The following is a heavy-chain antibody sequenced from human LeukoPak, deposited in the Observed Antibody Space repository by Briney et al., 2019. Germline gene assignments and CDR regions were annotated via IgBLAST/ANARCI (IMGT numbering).Heavy chain of an antibody. D-gene: IGHD4-17*01. CDR1: GGSISSYY. Sequence: SETLSLTCTVSGGSISSYYWSWIRQPAGKGLEWIGRIYSSGSTNYNPSLKSRVTMSVDMSRNQFSLKVSSVTAADTAVYYCARVGYGDYYFDYWGQGALVTVSS. V-gene: IGHV4-4*07. CDR3: ARVGYGDYYFDY. CDR2: IYSSGST. J-gene: IGHJ4*02.